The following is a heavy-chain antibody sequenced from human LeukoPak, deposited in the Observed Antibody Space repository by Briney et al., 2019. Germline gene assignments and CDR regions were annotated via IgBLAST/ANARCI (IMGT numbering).Heavy chain of an antibody. CDR3: AKGSGYEAQYYYYYMDV. J-gene: IGHJ6*03. CDR2: INHSGST. D-gene: IGHD5-12*01. V-gene: IGHV4-34*01. Sequence: SETLSLTCAVYGGSSSGYYWSWIRQPPGKGLEWIGEINHSGSTNYNPSLKSRVTISVDTSKNQFSLKLSSVTVADTAVYYCAKGSGYEAQYYYYYMDVWGKGTTVTISS. CDR1: GGSSSGYY.